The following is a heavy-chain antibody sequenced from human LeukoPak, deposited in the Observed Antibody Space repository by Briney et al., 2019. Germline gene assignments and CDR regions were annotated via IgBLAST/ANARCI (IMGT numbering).Heavy chain of an antibody. Sequence: GGSLRLSCAASGFTFSSYWMSWVRQAPGKGLEWVANIKQDGSEKYYVDSVKGRFTISRDNAKNSLYLQMNSLRAEDTAVYYCAREGVDYYDSSGYYAGLDYWGQGTPVTVSS. J-gene: IGHJ4*02. CDR2: IKQDGSEK. V-gene: IGHV3-7*01. D-gene: IGHD3-22*01. CDR1: GFTFSSYW. CDR3: AREGVDYYDSSGYYAGLDY.